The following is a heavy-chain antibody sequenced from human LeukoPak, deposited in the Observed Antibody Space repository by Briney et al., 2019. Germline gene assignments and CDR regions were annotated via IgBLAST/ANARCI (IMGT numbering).Heavy chain of an antibody. D-gene: IGHD6-19*01. V-gene: IGHV3-30*18. CDR1: GFTFSSYG. CDR3: AKEWYSSGWGMGY. CDR2: ISYDGSNK. J-gene: IGHJ4*02. Sequence: GGSLRLSCAASGFTFSSYGMHWVRQAPGKGLEWVAVISYDGSNKYYADSVKGRFTISRDNSKNTLYLQMNSLRAEDTAVYYCAKEWYSSGWGMGYWGQGTLVTVSS.